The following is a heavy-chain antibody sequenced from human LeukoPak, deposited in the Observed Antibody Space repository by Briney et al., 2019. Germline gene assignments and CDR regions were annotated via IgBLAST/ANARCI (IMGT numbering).Heavy chain of an antibody. CDR1: GGSISSYY. J-gene: IGHJ4*02. D-gene: IGHD5-24*01. CDR2: IYYSGST. V-gene: IGHV4-59*01. CDR3: ASVEMATIRIDY. Sequence: PSETLSLTCTVSGGSISSYYWSWIRQPPGKGLEWIGYIYYSGSTNYNPSLKSRVTISVDTSKNQFSLKLSSVTAADTAVYYCASVEMATIRIDYWGQGTLVTVSS.